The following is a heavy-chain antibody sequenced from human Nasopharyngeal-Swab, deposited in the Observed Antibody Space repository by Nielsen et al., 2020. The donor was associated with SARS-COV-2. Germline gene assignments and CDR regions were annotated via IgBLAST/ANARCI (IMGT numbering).Heavy chain of an antibody. J-gene: IGHJ6*02. Sequence: ASVKVSCKASGYTFTGYYMHWVRQAPGQGLEWMGWINPNRGGTNYAQKFQGRVTMTRDTSISTAYMELSRLRSEDTAVYYCARDGFWGLRLGELSLYLAGMDVWGQGTTVTVSS. D-gene: IGHD3-16*02. V-gene: IGHV1-2*02. CDR1: GYTFTGYY. CDR2: INPNRGGT. CDR3: ARDGFWGLRLGELSLYLAGMDV.